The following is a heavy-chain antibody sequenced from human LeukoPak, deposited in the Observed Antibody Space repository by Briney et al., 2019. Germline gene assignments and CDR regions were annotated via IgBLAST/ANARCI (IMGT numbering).Heavy chain of an antibody. CDR1: GFTFSTYA. V-gene: IGHV3-23*01. J-gene: IGHJ4*02. Sequence: GGSLRLSCAASGFTFSTYAMSWVRQAPEKGLEWVSSISGSGGSTYYADSVKGRFTISRDNSKNTLYLQMNSLRAEDTAVYYCAKDHEVFDYWGQGTLVTVSS. CDR3: AKDHEVFDY. CDR2: ISGSGGST.